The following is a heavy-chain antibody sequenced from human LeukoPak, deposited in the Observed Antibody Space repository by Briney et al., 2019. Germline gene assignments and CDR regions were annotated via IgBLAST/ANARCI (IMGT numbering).Heavy chain of an antibody. D-gene: IGHD1-26*01. J-gene: IGHJ5*02. CDR3: AREPLRAESRWSDP. Sequence: PSETLSLTCSVPGGSVSSGGYYWSWIRQPPGKGLEWIGYIYYNGNTNYNPSLKSRVTISVDTSKNQFSLKLSSVTAADTAVYYCAREPLRAESRWSDPWGQGILVTVSS. V-gene: IGHV4-61*08. CDR2: IYYNGNT. CDR1: GGSVSSGGYY.